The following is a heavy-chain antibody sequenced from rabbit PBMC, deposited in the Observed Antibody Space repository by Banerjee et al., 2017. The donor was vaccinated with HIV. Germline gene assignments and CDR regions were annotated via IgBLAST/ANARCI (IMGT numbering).Heavy chain of an antibody. J-gene: IGHJ3*01. D-gene: IGHD7-1*01. CDR1: GFDFSSNA. Sequence: QEQLVESGGGLVQPEGSLTLTCKASGFDFSSNAMCWVRQAPGKGLELIACIYSSNGDKWYASWVNGRFTISRSTSLNTVDLKMTSLTVADTATYFCARDRDGDAGYGSLALWGQGTLVTVS. CDR3: ARDRDGDAGYGSLAL. CDR2: IYSSNGDK. V-gene: IGHV1S47*01.